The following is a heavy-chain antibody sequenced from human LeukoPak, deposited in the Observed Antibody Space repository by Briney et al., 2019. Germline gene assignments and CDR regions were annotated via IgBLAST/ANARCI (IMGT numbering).Heavy chain of an antibody. CDR2: IIPIFGTA. Sequence: ASVKVSCKASGGTFNSYTITWVRQAPGQGLEWMGGIIPIFGTANYAQKFQGRVTITADRSTSTAYMELSSLRSEDTAVYYCASDGGLGESSLDYWGQGTLVTVSS. CDR1: GGTFNSYT. J-gene: IGHJ4*02. CDR3: ASDGGLGESSLDY. D-gene: IGHD3-10*01. V-gene: IGHV1-69*06.